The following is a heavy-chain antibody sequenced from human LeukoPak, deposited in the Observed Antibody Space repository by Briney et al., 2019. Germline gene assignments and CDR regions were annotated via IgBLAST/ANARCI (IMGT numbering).Heavy chain of an antibody. CDR3: AELGITMIGGV. Sequence: GGSLRLSCTVSGFTVSSNSMSWVRQAPGKGLEWVSFIYSGTIHYSDSVKGRFTISRDNSKNTLYLQMNSLRAEDTAVYYCAELGITMIGGVWGKGTTVTISS. CDR1: GFTVSSNS. V-gene: IGHV3-53*01. J-gene: IGHJ6*04. D-gene: IGHD3-10*02. CDR2: IYSGTI.